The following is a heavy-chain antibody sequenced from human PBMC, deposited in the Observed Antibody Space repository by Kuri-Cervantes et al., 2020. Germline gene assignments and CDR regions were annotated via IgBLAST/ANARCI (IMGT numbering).Heavy chain of an antibody. CDR1: GFTFSSYS. CDR2: ISSSGSTI. Sequence: GESLKISCAASGFTFSSYSMNWVRQAPGKGLEWVSYISSSGSTIYYADSVKGRFTISRDNAKNSLYLQMNSLRAEDTAVYYCARAVVVPAAPKHGAFDIWGQGTMVTVSS. V-gene: IGHV3-48*04. CDR3: ARAVVVPAAPKHGAFDI. J-gene: IGHJ3*02. D-gene: IGHD2-2*01.